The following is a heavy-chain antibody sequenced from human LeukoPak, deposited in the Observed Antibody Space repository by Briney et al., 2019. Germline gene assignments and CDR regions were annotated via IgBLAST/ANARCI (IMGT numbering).Heavy chain of an antibody. D-gene: IGHD6-13*01. CDR1: GYTFTSYG. Sequence: ASVKVSYKASGYTFTSYGISWVRQAPGQGLEWMGWISAYNGNTNYAQKLQGRVTMTTDTSTSTAYMELRSLRSDDTAVYYCAREGLSGIAAAGLDYWGQGTLVTVSS. CDR3: AREGLSGIAAAGLDY. J-gene: IGHJ4*02. CDR2: ISAYNGNT. V-gene: IGHV1-18*01.